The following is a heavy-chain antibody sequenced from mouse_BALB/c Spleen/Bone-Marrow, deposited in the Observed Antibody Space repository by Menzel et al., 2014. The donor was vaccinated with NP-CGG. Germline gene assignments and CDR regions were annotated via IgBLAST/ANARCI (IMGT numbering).Heavy chain of an antibody. CDR2: IWSGGST. Sequence: VHLVESGPGLVQPSQLLSITCTVSGFSLTSYGVHWVRQSPGKGLEWLGVIWSGGSTDYNAAFISRLSISKDNSKSQVFFKMNSLQANDTAIYYCARDRWSSSGTPYAMDYWGQGTSVTVSS. CDR1: GFSLTSYG. J-gene: IGHJ4*01. CDR3: ARDRWSSSGTPYAMDY. V-gene: IGHV2-2*02. D-gene: IGHD4-1*01.